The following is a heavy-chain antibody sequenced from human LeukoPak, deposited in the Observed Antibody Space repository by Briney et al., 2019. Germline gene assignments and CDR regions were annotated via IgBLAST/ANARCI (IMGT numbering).Heavy chain of an antibody. V-gene: IGHV3-30*18. Sequence: PGRSLRLSCAASGFTFSSNDIHWVRQAPGKGLEWVVVISYDGGNKYYADSVKGRFAISRDNSKNTLYLQMNSLRAEETAVYYCAKGTHYYDSSGYWGAFDIWGQGTMVTVSS. CDR2: ISYDGGNK. D-gene: IGHD3-22*01. J-gene: IGHJ3*02. CDR3: AKGTHYYDSSGYWGAFDI. CDR1: GFTFSSND.